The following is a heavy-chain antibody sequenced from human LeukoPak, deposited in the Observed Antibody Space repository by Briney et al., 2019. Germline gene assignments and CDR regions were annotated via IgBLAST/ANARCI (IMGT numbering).Heavy chain of an antibody. J-gene: IGHJ4*02. CDR1: GYTFANYH. CDR2: IDPSGGST. D-gene: IGHD4-17*01. V-gene: IGHV1-46*01. CDR3: ARYGHSPFFDY. Sequence: ASVKVSCKASGYTFANYHMNWVRQAPGQGLEWMGIIDPSGGSTTNAQKFQGRVIMTRDMSTSTVYMELSSLRSEDTAVYFCARYGHSPFFDYWGQGTLVIVSS.